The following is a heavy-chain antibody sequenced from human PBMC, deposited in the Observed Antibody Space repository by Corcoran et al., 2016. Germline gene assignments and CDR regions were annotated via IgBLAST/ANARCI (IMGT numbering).Heavy chain of an antibody. V-gene: IGHV3-21*01. CDR1: GFTFSSYS. Sequence: EVQLVESGGGLVKPGGSLRLSCAASGFTFSSYSMNWVRQAPGKGLEWVSSISSSSSYIFYADSVKGRFTISRDNAKKSLYLQMNSLRDEDTAVYYCARDPYYCSSTRCYASLDWWGQGTLVTVSS. CDR2: ISSSSSYI. D-gene: IGHD2-2*01. CDR3: ARDPYYCSSTRCYASLDW. J-gene: IGHJ4*02.